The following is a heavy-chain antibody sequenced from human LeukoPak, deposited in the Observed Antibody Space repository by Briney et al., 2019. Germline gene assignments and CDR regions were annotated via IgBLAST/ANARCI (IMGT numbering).Heavy chain of an antibody. CDR2: ISSSSSTI. J-gene: IGHJ4*02. V-gene: IGHV3-48*01. D-gene: IGHD3-10*01. CDR3: ARSGALGSGSYYAPHY. CDR1: GFTFSSYS. Sequence: GGSLRLSCAASGFTFSSYSMNWVRQAPGKGLEWVSYISSSSSTIYYADSVKGRFTISRDNAKNTLYLQMNSLRAEDTAVYYCARSGALGSGSYYAPHYWGQGTLVTVSS.